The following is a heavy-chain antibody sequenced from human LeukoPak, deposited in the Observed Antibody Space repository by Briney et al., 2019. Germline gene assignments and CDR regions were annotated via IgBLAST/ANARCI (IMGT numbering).Heavy chain of an antibody. CDR1: GGSITGYF. V-gene: IGHV4-59*12. CDR3: ARGVSSGTSLMFDA. Sequence: SETLSLTCTVSGGSITGYFWSWIRQPPGKGLEWIGYVFYSGGTLYNPSLESRVTMSVGTSKNQFSLKLSSVTAADTAVYYCARGVSSGTSLMFDAWGQGTLVTVSS. D-gene: IGHD2-2*01. J-gene: IGHJ5*02. CDR2: VFYSGGT.